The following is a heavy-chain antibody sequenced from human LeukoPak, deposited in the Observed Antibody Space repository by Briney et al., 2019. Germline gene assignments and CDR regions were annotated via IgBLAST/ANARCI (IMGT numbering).Heavy chain of an antibody. CDR3: ASGSLASYFDY. D-gene: IGHD3-16*01. Sequence: AASVKVSCKASGYTFSGYYMHWVRQAPGQGLEWMGWINPNSGGTKYVQKFQGRVTMTRDTSISTAYMELSRLRSDDTAVYYCASGSLASYFDYWGQGTLVTVSS. CDR2: INPNSGGT. V-gene: IGHV1-2*02. J-gene: IGHJ4*02. CDR1: GYTFSGYY.